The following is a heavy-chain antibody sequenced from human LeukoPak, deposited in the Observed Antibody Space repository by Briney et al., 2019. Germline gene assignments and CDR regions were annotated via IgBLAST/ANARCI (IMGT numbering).Heavy chain of an antibody. V-gene: IGHV1-8*01. J-gene: IGHJ1*01. CDR3: AINLPANRRFQH. CDR2: MNPNSGNT. Sequence: SVKVSWKASGYTFTSYDINWVRQASGQGPEWMGWMNPNSGNTGYAQKCQGRVTMTRNTSISTAYMELSTVRSGNTAMYYCAINLPANRRFQHWGQGTLVTVSS. CDR1: GYTFTSYD. D-gene: IGHD1-14*01.